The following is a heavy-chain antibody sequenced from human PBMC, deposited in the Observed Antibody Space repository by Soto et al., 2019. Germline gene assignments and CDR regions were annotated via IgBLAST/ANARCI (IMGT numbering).Heavy chain of an antibody. CDR1: GGSISSGGYY. CDR2: IYYSGST. D-gene: IGHD3-22*01. V-gene: IGHV4-31*03. CDR3: ERGLYDSSGYYYVGDAFDI. Sequence: KTPETRSLTCTVSGGSISSGGYYWGWTRQHPGSGLEGFGYIYYSGSTYYNPSVKSRVTISVDRSQNQCSLKLSSVTAADTAVYYCERGLYDSSGYYYVGDAFDIWGQGTMVTVSS. J-gene: IGHJ3*02.